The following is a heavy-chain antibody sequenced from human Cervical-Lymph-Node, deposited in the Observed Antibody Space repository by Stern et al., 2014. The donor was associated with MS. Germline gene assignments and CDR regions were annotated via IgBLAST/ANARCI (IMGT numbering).Heavy chain of an antibody. CDR2: IFPGGSDI. J-gene: IGHJ4*02. V-gene: IGHV5-51*01. CDR3: ARQRYFYY. Sequence: VQLVQSGPEVKRPGESLKISCQASGYTFTSYWIGWVRQMPGKGLEWIAIIFPGGSDIRYSPSFQGQVPISADKSSSTAYLQWNNLKASDTAIYYCARQRYFYYWGQGTLVTVSS. CDR1: GYTFTSYW.